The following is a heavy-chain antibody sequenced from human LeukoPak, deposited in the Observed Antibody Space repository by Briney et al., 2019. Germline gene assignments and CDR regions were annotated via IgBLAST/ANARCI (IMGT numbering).Heavy chain of an antibody. CDR2: IYPGDSDT. J-gene: IGHJ5*02. Sequence: GESLKISCKGSGYSFTSYWIGWVRQMPGKGLEWMGIIYPGDSDTRYSPSFQGQVTVSADKSISTAYLQWSSLKASDTAVYYCARNRVPFEYSSSSFWFDPWGQGTLVTVSS. V-gene: IGHV5-51*01. D-gene: IGHD6-6*01. CDR3: ARNRVPFEYSSSSFWFDP. CDR1: GYSFTSYW.